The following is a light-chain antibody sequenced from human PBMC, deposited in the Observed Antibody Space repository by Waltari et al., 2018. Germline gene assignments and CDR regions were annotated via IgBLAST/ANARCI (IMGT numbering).Light chain of an antibody. J-gene: IGKJ2*01. CDR1: QSVLYSSNNNNY. V-gene: IGKV4-1*01. CDR2: WAS. CDR3: QQYYSTPYT. Sequence: DIVMTQSPDSLAVSLGERATINCKSSQSVLYSSNNNNYLAWDQQKPGQSPKLLIYWASTRESGVPDRFSGCGSGADFTLTISTLQAEDVAVYYCQQYYSTPYTFGQGTRLEIK.